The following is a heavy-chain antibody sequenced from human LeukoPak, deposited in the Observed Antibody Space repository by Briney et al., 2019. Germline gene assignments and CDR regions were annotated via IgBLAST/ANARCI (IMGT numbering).Heavy chain of an antibody. J-gene: IGHJ4*02. CDR2: IDPSDSYT. CDR3: ARVVSQDFDY. V-gene: IGHV5-10-1*01. D-gene: IGHD4-23*01. CDR1: GYSFSSYW. Sequence: HGESLKISCKGSGYSFSSYWITWVRQMPGKGLEWMGRIDPSDSYTNYSPSFQGHVTISADKSISTAYLQWSSLKASDTAMYYCARVVSQDFDYWGQGTLVTVSS.